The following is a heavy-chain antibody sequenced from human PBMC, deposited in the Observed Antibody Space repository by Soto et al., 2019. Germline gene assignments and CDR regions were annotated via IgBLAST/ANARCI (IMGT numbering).Heavy chain of an antibody. Sequence: GSLRLSCAASGFTFSSYSMNWVRQAPGKGLEWVSYISSSSSTIYYADSVKGRFTISRDNAKNSLYLQMHSLRPDDTAVYHCAKEENQNYDVDYWGPGTPVTVSS. J-gene: IGHJ4*02. CDR1: GFTFSSYS. CDR3: AKEENQNYDVDY. CDR2: ISSSSSTI. D-gene: IGHD3-3*01. V-gene: IGHV3-48*01.